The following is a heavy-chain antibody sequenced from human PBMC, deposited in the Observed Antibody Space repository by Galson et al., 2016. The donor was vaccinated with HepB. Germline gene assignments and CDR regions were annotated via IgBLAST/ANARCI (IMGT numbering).Heavy chain of an antibody. J-gene: IGHJ4*02. CDR1: GYTFASHD. Sequence: SVKVSCKAFGYTFASHDVNWVRQATGQGLEWMGWMNPTSGNTGYAQKFQGRVTMTRDTSTSTAYMELSSLRSEDTAVYYCARALTRVGVMEDAFDNWCQGTLVTVSS. D-gene: IGHD3-3*01. CDR3: ARALTRVGVMEDAFDN. V-gene: IGHV1-8*01. CDR2: MNPTSGNT.